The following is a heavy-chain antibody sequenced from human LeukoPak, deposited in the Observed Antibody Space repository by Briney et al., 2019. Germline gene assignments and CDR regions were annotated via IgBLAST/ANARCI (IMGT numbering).Heavy chain of an antibody. J-gene: IGHJ4*02. CDR2: ISSSSSYI. V-gene: IGHV3-21*01. CDR1: GFAFSSYS. D-gene: IGHD1-26*01. Sequence: GGSLRLSCAASGFAFSSYSMNWVRQAPGKGLEWVSSISSSSSYIYYADSVKGRFTISRDNAKNSLYLQMNSLRAEDTAVYYCARDPPIVGANKTVAYWGQGTLVTVSS. CDR3: ARDPPIVGANKTVAY.